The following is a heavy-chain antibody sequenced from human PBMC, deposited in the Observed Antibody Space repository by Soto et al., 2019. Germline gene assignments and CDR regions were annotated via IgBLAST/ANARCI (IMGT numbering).Heavy chain of an antibody. CDR2: IVVGSGNT. V-gene: IGHV1-58*01. CDR3: ARVLLMDGDPYYFDY. CDR1: GFTFTSSA. D-gene: IGHD3-16*01. J-gene: IGHJ4*01. Sequence: SVKVSCKASGFTFTSSAVQWVRQARGQRLEWIGWIVVGSGNTNYAQKFQERVTITRDISTSTAYMELRSLRSDDTAVYYCARVLLMDGDPYYFDYWAQRTLVTVSS.